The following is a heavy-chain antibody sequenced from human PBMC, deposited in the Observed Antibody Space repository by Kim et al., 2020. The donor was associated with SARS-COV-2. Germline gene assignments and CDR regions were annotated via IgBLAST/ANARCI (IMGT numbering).Heavy chain of an antibody. D-gene: IGHD3-9*01. CDR1: GFTFSSYS. V-gene: IGHV3-21*04. Sequence: GGSLRLSCAASGFTFSSYSMNWVRQAPGKGLEWVSSISSSSSYIYYADSVKGRFTISRDNAKNSLYLQMNSLRAEDTAVYYCARDLPGGYYDILTGYYTDPNYYYYGMDVWGQGTTVTVSS. CDR2: ISSSSSYI. J-gene: IGHJ6*02. CDR3: ARDLPGGYYDILTGYYTDPNYYYYGMDV.